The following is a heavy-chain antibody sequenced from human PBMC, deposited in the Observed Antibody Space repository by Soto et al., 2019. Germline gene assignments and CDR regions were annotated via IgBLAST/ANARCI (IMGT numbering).Heavy chain of an antibody. V-gene: IGHV3-23*01. Sequence: EVQLMESGGGLVQPGGSLRLSCAASEFSFSSYALNWVRQAPGKGLEWVSAISATGTTTYYADSVKGRFTISRDNSKRTLFLQMDSLSPEDPAVYYCATYSSPFDYLGQGTLVTVSS. CDR1: EFSFSSYA. CDR2: ISATGTTT. CDR3: ATYSSPFDY. J-gene: IGHJ4*02. D-gene: IGHD6-13*01.